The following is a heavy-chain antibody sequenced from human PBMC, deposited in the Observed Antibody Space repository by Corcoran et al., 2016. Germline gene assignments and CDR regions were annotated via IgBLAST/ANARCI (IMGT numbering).Heavy chain of an antibody. CDR3: ARERKPYGGTPLVACDI. D-gene: IGHD2-15*01. CDR1: GFTFSSYG. Sequence: QVQLVESGGGVVQPGRSLRLSCAASGFTFSSYGMHWVRQAPGKGLEWVAVIWYDGSNKYYADSVKGRFTISRDNSKNTLYLQMNSLRAEDTAVYYCARERKPYGGTPLVACDIWGHGTMVTVSS. CDR2: IWYDGSNK. V-gene: IGHV3-33*01. J-gene: IGHJ3*02.